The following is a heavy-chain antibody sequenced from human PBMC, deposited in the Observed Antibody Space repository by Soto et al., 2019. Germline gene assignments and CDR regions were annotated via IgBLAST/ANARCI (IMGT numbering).Heavy chain of an antibody. J-gene: IGHJ4*02. D-gene: IGHD1-26*01. CDR1: GYTFTSYA. CDR2: INAGNGNT. Sequence: ASVKVSCKASGYTFTSYAMHSVRQAPGQRLEWMGWINAGNGNTYYSEKFQGRVTITRDTSAGTAYMQLSSLRSEDTAVYYCARDDSGFSGSHYIDYFNYWGQGALVTVSS. CDR3: ARDDSGFSGSHYIDYFNY. V-gene: IGHV1-3*01.